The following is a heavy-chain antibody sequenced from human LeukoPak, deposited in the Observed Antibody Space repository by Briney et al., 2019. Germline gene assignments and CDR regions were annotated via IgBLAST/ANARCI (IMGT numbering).Heavy chain of an antibody. D-gene: IGHD3-10*02. CDR1: GFTFSSYG. CDR2: INQDGSEK. V-gene: IGHV3-7*03. J-gene: IGHJ4*02. Sequence: GRSLRLSCAASGFTFSSYGMHWVRQSPGKGLEWVAHINQDGSEKYYVDSVKGRFTISRDNARNSQYLQMNSLRAEDTAVYYCAKDVRGGDRFVKTNDHWGQGTLVTVSS. CDR3: AKDVRGGDRFVKTNDH.